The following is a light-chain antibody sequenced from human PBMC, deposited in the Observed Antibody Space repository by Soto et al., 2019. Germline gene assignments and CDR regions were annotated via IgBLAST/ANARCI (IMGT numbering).Light chain of an antibody. V-gene: IGLV2-14*01. CDR1: SSGVGGYNY. CDR2: DVT. CDR3: SSYTSSSTYV. J-gene: IGLJ1*01. Sequence: QSVLTQPASVSGFPGQSITISCTGTSSGVGGYNYVSWYQQHPGKAPKLMIYDVTNRPSGVSNRFSGSKSGNTASLTISGLQAEDEADYYCSSYTSSSTYVFGTGTKVTVL.